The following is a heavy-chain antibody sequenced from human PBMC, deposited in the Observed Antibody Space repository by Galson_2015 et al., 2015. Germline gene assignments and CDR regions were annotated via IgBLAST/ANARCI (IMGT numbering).Heavy chain of an antibody. V-gene: IGHV1-46*01. J-gene: IGHJ6*02. D-gene: IGHD3-10*01. Sequence: SVKVSCKASGYTFTSYYMHWVRQAPGQGLEWMGIINPSGGSTSYAQKFQGRVTMTRDTSTSTVYMELSSLRTEDTALYYCATAPYYGSGSSNYYYYYGMDVWGQGTTVTVSS. CDR1: GYTFTSYY. CDR2: INPSGGST. CDR3: ATAPYYGSGSSNYYYYYGMDV.